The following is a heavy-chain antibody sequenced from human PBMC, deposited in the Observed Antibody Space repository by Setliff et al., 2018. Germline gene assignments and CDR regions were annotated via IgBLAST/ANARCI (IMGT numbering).Heavy chain of an antibody. CDR3: ARDLQFLEWLSSLGPGMDV. Sequence: ASVKVSCKASGYTFTSYAMHWVRQAPGQRLEWMGWINAGNGNTKYSQKFQGRVTITRDTSASTAYMELSSLRSEDTAVYYCARDLQFLEWLSSLGPGMDVWGQGTTVTVSS. D-gene: IGHD3-3*01. J-gene: IGHJ6*02. CDR1: GYTFTSYA. V-gene: IGHV1-3*01. CDR2: INAGNGNT.